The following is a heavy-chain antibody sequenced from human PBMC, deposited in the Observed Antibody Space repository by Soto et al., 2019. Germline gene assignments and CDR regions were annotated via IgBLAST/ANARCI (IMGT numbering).Heavy chain of an antibody. CDR2: IYHSGST. J-gene: IGHJ4*02. D-gene: IGHD4-17*01. V-gene: IGHV4-30-2*01. CDR1: GGSISSGGYS. CDR3: ARNDYGDYGPYFDY. Sequence: LTCAVSGGSISSGGYSWSWIRQPPGKGLEWIGYIYHSGSTYYNPSLKSRVTISVDRSKNQFSLKLSSVTAADTAVYYCARNDYGDYGPYFDYWGQGTLVTVSS.